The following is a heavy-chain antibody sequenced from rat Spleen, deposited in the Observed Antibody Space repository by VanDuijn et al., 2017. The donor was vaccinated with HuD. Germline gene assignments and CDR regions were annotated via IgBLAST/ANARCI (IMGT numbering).Heavy chain of an antibody. V-gene: IGHV5S10*01. Sequence: EVQLVESGGGLVQPGRSLKLSCAASGFTFSDYNMAWVRQTPNKGLEWVAIIIYDGSRTYYRDSVKGRFTISRDNAESTLCLQMDSLRSEDTATYYCATTFYHWYFDFWGPGTVVTVSS. CDR1: GFTFSDYN. CDR3: ATTFYHWYFDF. CDR2: IIYDGSRT. J-gene: IGHJ1*01.